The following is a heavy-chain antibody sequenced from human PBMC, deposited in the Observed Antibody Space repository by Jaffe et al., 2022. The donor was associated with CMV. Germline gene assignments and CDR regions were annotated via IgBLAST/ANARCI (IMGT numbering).Heavy chain of an antibody. V-gene: IGHV3-11*06. CDR3: AREGITVAGALDY. Sequence: QVQLAESGGGLVKPGASLRLSCAASGFTLSDYYMSWIRQAPGKGLEWIANIRSEVDDTDYADFVKGRFTISRDKTKNSLFLQMTGLRAEDTAVYYCAREGITVAGALDYWGLGALVTVSS. J-gene: IGHJ4*02. CDR2: IRSEVDDT. CDR1: GFTLSDYY. D-gene: IGHD6-19*01.